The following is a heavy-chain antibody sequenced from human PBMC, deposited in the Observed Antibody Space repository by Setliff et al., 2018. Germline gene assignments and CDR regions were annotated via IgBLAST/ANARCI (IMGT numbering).Heavy chain of an antibody. CDR1: GFTFSNYY. D-gene: IGHD3-3*01. CDR2: ITSDGSST. V-gene: IGHV3-74*01. CDR3: ARDRPLSALYNFWSGYLDY. J-gene: IGHJ4*02. Sequence: SLRLSCAASGFTFSNYYMHWVRQAPGKGLVWVSRITSDGSSTTYADSVKGRFTISRDNSKNTLYLQMNSLRAEDTAVYYCARDRPLSALYNFWSGYLDYWGQGTLVTVSS.